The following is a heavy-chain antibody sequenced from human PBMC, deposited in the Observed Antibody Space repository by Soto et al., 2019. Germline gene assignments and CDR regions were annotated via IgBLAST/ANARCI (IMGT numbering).Heavy chain of an antibody. Sequence: QVQLQESGPGLVKPSQTLSLTCTVSGGSITSSGYFWSWIRQHPGEGPEWIGFTSNSGSTSYNPSLKSRVTISVDTSSNQFSLILKSVTAADTAVYYCARGGDNTKVDYWGQGTLVTVSP. CDR3: ARGGDNTKVDY. CDR2: TSNSGST. CDR1: GGSITSSGYF. J-gene: IGHJ4*02. D-gene: IGHD3-16*01. V-gene: IGHV4-31*03.